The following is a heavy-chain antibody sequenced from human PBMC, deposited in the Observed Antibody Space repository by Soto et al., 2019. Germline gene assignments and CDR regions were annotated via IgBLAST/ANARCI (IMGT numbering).Heavy chain of an antibody. CDR1: GFTFSSYG. J-gene: IGHJ6*04. CDR2: ISYDGTNK. CDR3: AKEGGYYGSGSYRYYYGMDV. D-gene: IGHD3-10*01. Sequence: PGGSLRLSCAASGFTFSSYGMHWVRQAPGKGLEWVAVISYDGTNKYYADSVKGRFTISRDNSKNTLYLQMNSLRAEATAVYYCAKEGGYYGSGSYRYYYGMDVWGEGTTVTVSS. V-gene: IGHV3-30*18.